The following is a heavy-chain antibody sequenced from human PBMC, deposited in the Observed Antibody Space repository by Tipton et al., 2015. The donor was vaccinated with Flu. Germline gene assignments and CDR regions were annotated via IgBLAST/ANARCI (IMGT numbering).Heavy chain of an antibody. CDR2: IYYSGST. D-gene: IGHD6-6*01. Sequence: GLVKPSETLSLTCTVSGGSISSYYWSWIRQPPGKGLEWIGYIYYSGSTNYNPSLKSRVTISVDTSKNQFSLKLSSVTAADTAVYYCASYSSSYFDYWGQGTLDTVSS. CDR3: ASYSSSYFDY. V-gene: IGHV4-59*12. CDR1: GGSISSYY. J-gene: IGHJ4*02.